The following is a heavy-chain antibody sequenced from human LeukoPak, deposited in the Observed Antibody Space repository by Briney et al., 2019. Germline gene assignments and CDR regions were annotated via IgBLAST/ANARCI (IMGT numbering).Heavy chain of an antibody. V-gene: IGHV3-7*01. D-gene: IGHD2-21*01. CDR3: VRVLIVGSRSIFEH. Sequence: GGSLRLSCAASGFTFSSHWMSWVRQVPGKWLAWVANINRDGSEEYYVDSVKGRVTMSRDNAKNSLSLKMNSLRADDTAVYYCVRVLIVGSRSIFEHWGQGTLVTVSS. CDR1: GFTFSSHW. J-gene: IGHJ4*02. CDR2: INRDGSEE.